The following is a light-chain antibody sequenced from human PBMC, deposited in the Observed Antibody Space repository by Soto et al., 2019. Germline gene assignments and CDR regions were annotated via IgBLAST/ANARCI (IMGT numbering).Light chain of an antibody. V-gene: IGKV1-5*03. CDR3: QQYDVYSPWT. CDR2: KAS. Sequence: DIHVTHSPSPLSASVGDIFTITFLSSQSVSRWLAWYKQKPGEAPKLLIYKASNLESGVSSRFSGSGSGTEFTLTISSLQPDDSATYYCQQYDVYSPWTVGQGTKVDIK. J-gene: IGKJ1*01. CDR1: QSVSRW.